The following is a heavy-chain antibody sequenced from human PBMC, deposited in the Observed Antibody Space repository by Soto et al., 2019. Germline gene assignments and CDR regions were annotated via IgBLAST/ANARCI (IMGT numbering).Heavy chain of an antibody. D-gene: IGHD2-2*01. Sequence: GGSLRLSCAASGFTFSSYSMNWVRQAPGKGLEWVSYISSSSSTIYYADSVKGRFTISRDNAKNSLYLQMNSLRAEDTAVYYCARGGTLYCSSTSCYAAFSMDVWGKGTTVTVSS. J-gene: IGHJ6*03. CDR1: GFTFSSYS. CDR2: ISSSSSTI. V-gene: IGHV3-48*01. CDR3: ARGGTLYCSSTSCYAAFSMDV.